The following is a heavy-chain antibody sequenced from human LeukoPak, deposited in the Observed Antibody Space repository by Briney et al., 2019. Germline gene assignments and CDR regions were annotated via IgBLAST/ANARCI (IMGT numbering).Heavy chain of an antibody. V-gene: IGHV1-69*05. J-gene: IGHJ6*03. CDR1: GGTFSSYA. CDR2: IIPIFGTA. CDR3: ARSEISSYYDFWSGYYNYYYYYMDV. Sequence: GASVKVSRKASGGTFSSYAISWVRQAPGQGLEWMGGIIPIFGTANYAQKFQGRVTITTDESTSTAYMELSSLRSEDTAVYYCARSEISSYYDFWSGYYNYYYYYMDVWGKGTTVTVSS. D-gene: IGHD3-3*01.